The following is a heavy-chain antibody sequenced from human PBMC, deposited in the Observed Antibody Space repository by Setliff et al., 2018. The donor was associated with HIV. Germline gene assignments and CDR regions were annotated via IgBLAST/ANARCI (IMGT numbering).Heavy chain of an antibody. CDR1: GYSISSDYC. D-gene: IGHD2-21*02. CDR2: MCHGGNNN. Sequence: SETLSLTCGVSGYSISSDYCWGWFRQPPGKGLEWNGNMCHGGNNNYYNPSLKSRVTISGDTSKNQFSLTLSSVTAADTAVYYCARGVLITKRVTQTGGYYYYTDVWGKGTTVTVSS. J-gene: IGHJ6*03. CDR3: ARGVLITKRVTQTGGYYYYTDV. V-gene: IGHV4-38-2*01.